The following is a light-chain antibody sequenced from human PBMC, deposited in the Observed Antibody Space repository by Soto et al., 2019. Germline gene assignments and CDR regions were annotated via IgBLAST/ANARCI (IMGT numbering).Light chain of an antibody. V-gene: IGKV3-20*01. CDR1: QNSNSY. Sequence: EIVLTQSPDTLSLSPGERATLSCRASQNSNSYLAWYQQKPGQAPRLLIYDASSRATGVPDRFSGSGSGTDFTLTISRLEPADFAVYYCQQYGTSPITFGQGARLEIK. J-gene: IGKJ5*01. CDR3: QQYGTSPIT. CDR2: DAS.